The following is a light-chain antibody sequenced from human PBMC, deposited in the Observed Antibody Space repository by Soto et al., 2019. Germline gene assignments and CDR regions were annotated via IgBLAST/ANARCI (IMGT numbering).Light chain of an antibody. CDR1: ENIRDF. Sequence: IQMTQSPSSLSTSVGDRVTITCRASENIRDFVNWYQQKPGKAPNLLIYAASSLQSGVPSRFSGSGSGTDFTLTISSLQPEDFATYYCQQSYSTPLTFGGGTKVDIK. V-gene: IGKV1-39*01. CDR2: AAS. J-gene: IGKJ4*01. CDR3: QQSYSTPLT.